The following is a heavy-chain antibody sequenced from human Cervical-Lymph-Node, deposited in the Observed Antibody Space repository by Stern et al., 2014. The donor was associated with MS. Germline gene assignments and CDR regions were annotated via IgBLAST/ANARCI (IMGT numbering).Heavy chain of an antibody. J-gene: IGHJ4*02. CDR2: IYYRGST. D-gene: IGHD2-21*02. V-gene: IGHV4-31*11. Sequence: QVQLVESGPGLVKPSQTLSLICAVSGGSMASSTGGYFWSWIRQPPGKGLEWIGFIYYRGSTYYNPSLKRRTTISVDTSKNQVSLRLTSMTAADTAVYYCARVAYCGGDCSAFDSWGQGTLVTVSS. CDR3: ARVAYCGGDCSAFDS. CDR1: GGSMASSTGGYF.